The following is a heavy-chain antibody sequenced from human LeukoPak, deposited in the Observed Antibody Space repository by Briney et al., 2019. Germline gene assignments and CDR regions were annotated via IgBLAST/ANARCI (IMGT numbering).Heavy chain of an antibody. CDR2: IYYSGST. J-gene: IGHJ4*02. D-gene: IGHD2-21*02. CDR1: GGSISSYY. Sequence: PSETLSLTCTVSGGSISSYYWSWIRQPPGKGLEWIGYIYYSGSTYYNPSLRSRVTISVDTSKNQFSLRLTSVTAADTALYYCARDHNGDSSPDYWGQGTLVTVSS. V-gene: IGHV4-59*12. CDR3: ARDHNGDSSPDY.